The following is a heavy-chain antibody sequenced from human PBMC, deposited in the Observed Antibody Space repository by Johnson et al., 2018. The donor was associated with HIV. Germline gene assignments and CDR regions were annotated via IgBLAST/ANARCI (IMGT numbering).Heavy chain of an antibody. CDR1: GFTFDDYA. CDR2: ISWNSGSI. J-gene: IGHJ3*02. V-gene: IGHV3-9*03. CDR3: AKEGGRGGWYSYAFDI. Sequence: VQLVELGGGLVQPGRSLRLSCAASGFTFDDYAMHWVRQAPGKGLEWVSGISWNSGSIDYADSVKARFTISRDNAKNSLYLQMNSLRAEDMALYFCAKEGGRGGWYSYAFDIWGQGTMVTVSS. D-gene: IGHD6-19*01.